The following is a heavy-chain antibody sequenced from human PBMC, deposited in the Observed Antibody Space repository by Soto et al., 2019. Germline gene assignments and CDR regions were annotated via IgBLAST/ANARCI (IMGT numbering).Heavy chain of an antibody. V-gene: IGHV4-39*01. Sequence: SETLSLTCTVSGGSVSSSSYYWGCIRQPPGKGLVWIGNNFYSGRYYYNPSLQGRVSISAATSQYQLSLRLSSVPAADTAVYYCARQPRTYDYDGVVYYRGGNFDYWGQGTLVTVSS. D-gene: IGHD3-22*01. CDR2: NFYSGRY. CDR3: ARQPRTYDYDGVVYYRGGNFDY. CDR1: GGSVSSSSYY. J-gene: IGHJ4*02.